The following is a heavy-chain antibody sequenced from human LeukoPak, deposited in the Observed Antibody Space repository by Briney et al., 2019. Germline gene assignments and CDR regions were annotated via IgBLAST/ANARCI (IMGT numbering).Heavy chain of an antibody. D-gene: IGHD3-10*01. CDR1: GFAFSSYG. V-gene: IGHV3-30*03. CDR3: ARVLWYYYGSGSYSDY. CDR2: ISYDGSNK. J-gene: IGHJ4*02. Sequence: GGSLRLSCAASGFAFSSYGMHWVRQAPGKGLEWVAVISYDGSNKYYADSVKGRFTISRDNSKNTLYLQMNSLRAEDTAVYYCARVLWYYYGSGSYSDYWGQGTLVTVSS.